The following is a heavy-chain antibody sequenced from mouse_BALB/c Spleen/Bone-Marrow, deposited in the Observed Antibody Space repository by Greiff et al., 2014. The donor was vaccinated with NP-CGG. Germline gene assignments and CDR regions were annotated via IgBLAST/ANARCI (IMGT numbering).Heavy chain of an antibody. CDR1: GFNTKDTY. Sequence: DVQLQESGAEPVKPGASVKLSCTASGFNTKDTYMHWVKQRPEQGLEWIGRIDPANGNTKYDPKFQGKATITADTSSNTAYLQLSSLTSEDTAVYYCARYYYGSSYFDYWGQGTTLTVSS. CDR2: IDPANGNT. V-gene: IGHV14-3*02. CDR3: ARYYYGSSYFDY. J-gene: IGHJ2*01. D-gene: IGHD1-1*01.